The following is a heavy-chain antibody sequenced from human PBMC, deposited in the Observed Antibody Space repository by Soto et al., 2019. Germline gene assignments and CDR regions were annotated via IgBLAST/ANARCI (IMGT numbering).Heavy chain of an antibody. Sequence: LGTLSLTCAVYGGSFSGYYWGWIRQPPGKGLEWIGEINHSGSTNYNPSLKSRVTISVDTSKNQFSLKLSSVTAADTAVYYCARARIVATTRDAFDIWGQGTMVTVSS. CDR1: GGSFSGYY. V-gene: IGHV4-34*01. D-gene: IGHD5-12*01. CDR3: ARARIVATTRDAFDI. CDR2: INHSGST. J-gene: IGHJ3*02.